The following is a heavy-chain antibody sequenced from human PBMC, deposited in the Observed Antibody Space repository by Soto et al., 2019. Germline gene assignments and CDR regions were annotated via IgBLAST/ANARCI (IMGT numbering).Heavy chain of an antibody. CDR1: GGSFSGYY. J-gene: IGHJ4*02. D-gene: IGHD3-3*01. CDR2: INHSGST. CDR3: ASLPGTYDFWSGYYLSFYFDY. Sequence: SETLSLTCAVYGGSFSGYYWSWIRQPPGKGLEWIGEINHSGSTNYNPSLKSRVTISVDTSKNQFSLKLSSVTAADTAVYHCASLPGTYDFWSGYYLSFYFDYWGQGTLVTVSS. V-gene: IGHV4-34*01.